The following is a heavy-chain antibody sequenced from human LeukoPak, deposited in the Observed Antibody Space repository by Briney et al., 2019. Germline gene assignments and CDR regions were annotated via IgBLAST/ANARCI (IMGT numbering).Heavy chain of an antibody. CDR3: ASLSRWELQYFAY. J-gene: IGHJ4*02. CDR2: IYYSGST. D-gene: IGHD1-26*01. CDR1: GGSISSYD. V-gene: IGHV4-59*01. Sequence: SETLSLTCTVSGGSISSYDWSWIRQPPGKGLEWIGYIYYSGSTNYNPSLKSRVTISVDTSKNQFSLKLSSVTAADTAVYYCASLSRWELQYFAYWGQGTLVTVSS.